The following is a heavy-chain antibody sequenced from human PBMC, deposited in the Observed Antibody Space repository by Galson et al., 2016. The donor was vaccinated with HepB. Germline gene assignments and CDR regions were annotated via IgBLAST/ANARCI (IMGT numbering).Heavy chain of an antibody. CDR2: INPTGRST. Sequence: SVKVSCKASGYTFTNYYMHWVRQAPGQGLQWMGIINPTGRSTSYAQKFQGRVTLTRDTSTSTVYMELSSLRSEDTAVYYCARSPQWLEHFDYWGQGTLVTVSS. V-gene: IGHV1-46*01. CDR1: GYTFTNYY. J-gene: IGHJ4*02. D-gene: IGHD6-19*01. CDR3: ARSPQWLEHFDY.